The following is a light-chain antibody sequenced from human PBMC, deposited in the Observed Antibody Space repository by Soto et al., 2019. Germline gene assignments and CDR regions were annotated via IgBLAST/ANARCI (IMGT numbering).Light chain of an antibody. CDR3: QSYDSSLSGWV. Sequence: QSVLTQPPSVSGPPGQRVTISCTGSSSNIGAGYDVHWYQQLPGTAPKLLISGNSNRPSGVPDRFSGSKSGTSASLAITGLQAEDEADYYCQSYDSSLSGWVFGGGTQLTVL. J-gene: IGLJ3*02. V-gene: IGLV1-40*01. CDR1: SSNIGAGYD. CDR2: GNS.